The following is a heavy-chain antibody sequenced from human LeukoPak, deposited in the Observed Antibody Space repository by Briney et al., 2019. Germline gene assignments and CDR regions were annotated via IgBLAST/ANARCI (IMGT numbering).Heavy chain of an antibody. Sequence: GGSLRLSCAASGFTVSGNFMSWVRQAPGKGLEWVSVIYSGGSTYYADSVKGRFTISRDNPKNTLYLQMNSLRAEDMAVYYCTRVVYSSGYSQGFDIWGQGTMVTVSS. CDR2: IYSGGST. CDR1: GFTVSGNF. J-gene: IGHJ3*02. CDR3: TRVVYSSGYSQGFDI. V-gene: IGHV3-66*01. D-gene: IGHD6-19*01.